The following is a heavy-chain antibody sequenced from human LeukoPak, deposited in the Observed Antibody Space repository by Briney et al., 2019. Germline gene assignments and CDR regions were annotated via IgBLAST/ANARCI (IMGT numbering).Heavy chain of an antibody. CDR3: ARASIVATIDQGFDP. J-gene: IGHJ5*02. D-gene: IGHD5-12*01. CDR2: ILPIFDTG. V-gene: IGHV1-69*13. CDR1: GGTFSNYA. Sequence: ASVKVSCKASGGTFSNYAISWVRQAPGQGLEWMGGILPIFDTGNYAQKFQGRVTVTADASTSTAYMELSSLRSEDTAVYYCARASIVATIDQGFDPWGQGTLVTVSS.